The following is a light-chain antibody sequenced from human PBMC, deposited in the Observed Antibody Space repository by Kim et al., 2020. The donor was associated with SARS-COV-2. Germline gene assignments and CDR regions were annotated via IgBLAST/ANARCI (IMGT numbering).Light chain of an antibody. Sequence: NYVSWYHQHPGKAPKLMIYDVSKRPSGVSNRFSGSKSGNTASLSISGLQAEDEADYYCSSYTSSSTPYVFGTGTKVTVL. V-gene: IGLV2-14*04. CDR2: DVS. CDR3: SSYTSSSTPYV. J-gene: IGLJ1*01. CDR1: NY.